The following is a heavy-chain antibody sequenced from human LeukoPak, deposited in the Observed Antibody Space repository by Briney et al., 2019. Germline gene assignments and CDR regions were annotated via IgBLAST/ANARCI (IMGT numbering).Heavy chain of an antibody. D-gene: IGHD6-13*01. CDR1: GGSISSYY. V-gene: IGHV4-4*07. J-gene: IGHJ4*02. CDR3: ARQPPGIAAAGTGGYYFDY. CDR2: IYTSGST. Sequence: SETLSLTCTVSGGSISSYYWSWIRQPAGKGLEWIGRIYTSGSTNYNPSLKSRVTMSVDTSKNQFSLKLSSVTAADTAVYYCARQPPGIAAAGTGGYYFDYWGQGTLVTVSS.